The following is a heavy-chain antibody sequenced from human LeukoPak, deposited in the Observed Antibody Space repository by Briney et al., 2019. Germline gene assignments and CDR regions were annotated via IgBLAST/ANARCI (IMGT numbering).Heavy chain of an antibody. V-gene: IGHV3-48*01. CDR2: ISSSSSTI. J-gene: IGHJ3*02. CDR3: ATAHYDFWSGYQQAFDI. D-gene: IGHD3-3*01. CDR1: GFTFSSYS. Sequence: GGSLRLSCAASGFTFSSYSMNWVRQAPGKGLEWVSYISSSSSTIYYADSVKGRFTISRDNAKNSLYLQMNSLRAEDTAVYYCATAHYDFWSGYQQAFDIWGQGTMVTVSS.